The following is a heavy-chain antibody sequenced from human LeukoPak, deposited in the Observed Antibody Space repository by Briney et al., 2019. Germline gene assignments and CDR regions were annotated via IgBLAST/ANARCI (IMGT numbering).Heavy chain of an antibody. CDR2: INPNSGGT. CDR1: GYTFTGYY. D-gene: IGHD2-2*01. V-gene: IGHV1-2*02. J-gene: IGHJ5*02. Sequence: ASVTVSCKASGYTFTGYYMHWVRQAPGQGLEWMGWINPNSGGTNYAQKFQGRVTMTRDTSISTAYMELSRLRSDDTAVYYCARPKYCSSTSCYNWFDPWGQGTLVTVSS. CDR3: ARPKYCSSTSCYNWFDP.